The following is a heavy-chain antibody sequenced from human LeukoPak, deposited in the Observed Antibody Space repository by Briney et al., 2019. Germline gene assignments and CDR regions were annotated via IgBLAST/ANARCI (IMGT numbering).Heavy chain of an antibody. Sequence: ASVKVSCKASGYTFTAYYMHWVRQAPGPGLEWMGWINPNSGGTNYAQKFQGRVTMTRDTSISTVYMELSRLRSDDTAVYYCARDFPSSGWYHPFDYWGQGILVTVSS. CDR1: GYTFTAYY. CDR2: INPNSGGT. V-gene: IGHV1-2*02. CDR3: ARDFPSSGWYHPFDY. D-gene: IGHD6-19*01. J-gene: IGHJ4*02.